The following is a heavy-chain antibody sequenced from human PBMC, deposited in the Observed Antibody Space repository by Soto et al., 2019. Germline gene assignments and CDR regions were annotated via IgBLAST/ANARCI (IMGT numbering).Heavy chain of an antibody. CDR1: GFTFSPFW. Sequence: EVHLVESGGGLVQPGESLGHSCAASGFTFSPFWMHWVRQAPGKGLEWVSHMNADGSTTLYADSVKGRFTISRDNAKNTLYLQMKSLRAEDTAVYYCVRDRGHPDSFDIWGQGTMVTVSS. V-gene: IGHV3-74*01. D-gene: IGHD3-10*01. CDR3: VRDRGHPDSFDI. CDR2: MNADGSTT. J-gene: IGHJ3*02.